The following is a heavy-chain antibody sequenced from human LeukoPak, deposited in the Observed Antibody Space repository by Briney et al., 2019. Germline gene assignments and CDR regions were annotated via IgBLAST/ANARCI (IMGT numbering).Heavy chain of an antibody. CDR2: SNGSSA. V-gene: IGHV3-74*01. D-gene: IGHD3-10*01. J-gene: IGHJ4*02. Sequence: GGSLRLSCAASGFTFSGHWMHWVRQVPGKGLVWVSRSNGSSASYADSVKGRFTISRDSAKNTVYPQMNRRRAEDAAVYYCARTGTFYFDYWGQGTLVTVSS. CDR1: GFTFSGHW. CDR3: ARTGTFYFDY.